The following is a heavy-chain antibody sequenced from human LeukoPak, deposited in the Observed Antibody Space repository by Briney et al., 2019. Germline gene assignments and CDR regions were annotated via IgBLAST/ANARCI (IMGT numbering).Heavy chain of an antibody. J-gene: IGHJ4*02. CDR2: ISPDGSST. Sequence: GGSLRLSCVASQFTFKNYWMHWVRQAPGRGLVWLSYISPDGSSTRYADSVRGRFTISRDNAKNTLYLQMNRLRAEDTAVYFCATAWSYWGQGTLVTVSS. CDR1: QFTFKNYW. V-gene: IGHV3-74*01. D-gene: IGHD2-21*02. CDR3: ATAWSY.